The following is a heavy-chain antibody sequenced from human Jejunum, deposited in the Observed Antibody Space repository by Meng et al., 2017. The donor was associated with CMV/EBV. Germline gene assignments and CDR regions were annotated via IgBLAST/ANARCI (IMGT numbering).Heavy chain of an antibody. CDR2: IYSGGII. CDR3: ARAPSLSPFDF. Sequence: AVFGLGVSSSYRSGVRQAPGKGLECVSIIYSGGIISYAESVQGRFTISRDKSQNTVFLQMNTLRADDTGVYYCARAPSLSPFDFWGQGTLVTVSS. J-gene: IGHJ4*02. V-gene: IGHV3-53*01. CDR1: GLGVSSSY.